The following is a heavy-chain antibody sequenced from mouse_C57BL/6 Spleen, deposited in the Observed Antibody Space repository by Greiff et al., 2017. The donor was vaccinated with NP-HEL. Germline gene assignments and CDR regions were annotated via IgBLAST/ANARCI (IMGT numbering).Heavy chain of an antibody. D-gene: IGHD1-1*01. CDR1: GFTFSSYA. CDR3: TRDRGSSYRYFDV. J-gene: IGHJ1*03. V-gene: IGHV5-9-1*02. CDR2: ISSGGDYI. Sequence: EVQLVESGEGLVKPGGSLKLSCAASGFTFSSYAMSWVRQTPEKRLEWVAYISSGGDYIYYADTVKGRFTISRDNARNTLYLQMSSLKSEDTAMYYCTRDRGSSYRYFDVWGTGTTVTVSS.